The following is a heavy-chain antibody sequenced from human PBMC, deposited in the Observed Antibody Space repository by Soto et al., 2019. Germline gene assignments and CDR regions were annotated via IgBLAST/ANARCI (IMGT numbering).Heavy chain of an antibody. D-gene: IGHD3-22*01. CDR2: IYHSGST. J-gene: IGHJ4*02. Sequence: QLQLQESGSGLVKPSQTLSLTCAFSGGSISSGGYSWSWIRQPPGKGLEWIGYIYHSGSTYYNPSLKSRVTMSVDRSKNQFYLRLTSVTAADTAVYYCARGGGYNPFNYWGQGTLVTVSS. CDR1: GGSISSGGYS. CDR3: ARGGGYNPFNY. V-gene: IGHV4-30-2*01.